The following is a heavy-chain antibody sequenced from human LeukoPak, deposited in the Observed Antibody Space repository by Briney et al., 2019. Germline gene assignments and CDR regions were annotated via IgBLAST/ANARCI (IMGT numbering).Heavy chain of an antibody. Sequence: PGRSLRLSCAASGFTFSSYGMHWVRQAPGKGLEWVAVISYDGSNKYYADSVKGRFTISRDNSKNTLYLQMNSLRAEDTAVYYCAKDLGTYYYNSSGFGWGQGTLVTVSS. J-gene: IGHJ4*02. CDR1: GFTFSSYG. CDR2: ISYDGSNK. CDR3: AKDLGTYYYNSSGFG. D-gene: IGHD3-22*01. V-gene: IGHV3-30*18.